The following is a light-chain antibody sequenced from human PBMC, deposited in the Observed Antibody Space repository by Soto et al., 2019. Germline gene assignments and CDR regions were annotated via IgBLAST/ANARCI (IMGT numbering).Light chain of an antibody. V-gene: IGKV2-28*01. Sequence: DIVMTQSPLSLPVTPGEPASISCRSSQSLLYPNGYNYLDWYLQKPGQSPQLLIYLGSNRASGVPDRFTGSGSGTDFTLKITRVEPEDVGVYYCMQARQTPFTFGPGTRVHI. CDR2: LGS. CDR1: QSLLYPNGYNY. J-gene: IGKJ3*01. CDR3: MQARQTPFT.